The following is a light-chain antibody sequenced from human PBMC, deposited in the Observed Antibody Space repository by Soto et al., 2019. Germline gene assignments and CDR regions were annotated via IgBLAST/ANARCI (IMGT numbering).Light chain of an antibody. V-gene: IGKV3-15*01. J-gene: IGKJ1*01. Sequence: ESVLTQSPGPLSLTPGERAPLPCRAIQSVSNNYLAWYQQKPVQAPRLLIYGASSRATGVPSRFSGSGSETEFTLTISSLQSEDFAVYYCQQDNDWPWTFGQGTKVDIK. CDR3: QQDNDWPWT. CDR2: GAS. CDR1: QSVSNN.